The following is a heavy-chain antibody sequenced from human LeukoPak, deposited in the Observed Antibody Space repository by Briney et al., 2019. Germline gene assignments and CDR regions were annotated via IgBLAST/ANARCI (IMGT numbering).Heavy chain of an antibody. CDR1: GFSFRTYG. CDR2: ISYDGSSK. V-gene: IGHV3-30*03. CDR3: ARRAGAYSHPYDY. J-gene: IGHJ4*02. D-gene: IGHD4/OR15-4a*01. Sequence: GGSLRLSCAASGFSFRTYGMHWVRQAPGKGLEWVAVISYDGSSKYYADSVKGRFTISRDNSKNTLYLQMNSLRAEDTAVYYCARRAGAYSHPYDYWGQGTLVTVSS.